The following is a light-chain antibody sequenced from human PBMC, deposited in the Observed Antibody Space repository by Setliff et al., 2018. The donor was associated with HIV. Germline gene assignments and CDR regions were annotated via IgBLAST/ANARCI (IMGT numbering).Light chain of an antibody. CDR2: EVS. J-gene: IGLJ3*02. CDR1: SSDVGGYNY. CDR3: CLYAGSSTLV. V-gene: IGLV2-23*02. Sequence: QSVLTQPASVSGSPGQSITISCTGTSSDVGGYNYVSWYQQHPGKAPKLMIYEVSKRPSGVSNRFSGSKSGNTASLTISGLQAEDEADYYCCLYAGSSTLVFGGGTQLTVL.